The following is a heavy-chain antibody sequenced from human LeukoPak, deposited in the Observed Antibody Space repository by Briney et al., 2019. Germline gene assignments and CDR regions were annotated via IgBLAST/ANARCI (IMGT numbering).Heavy chain of an antibody. CDR1: GFTVSSNH. V-gene: IGHV3-53*01. D-gene: IGHD3-3*01. CDR3: ARGPSYYDFWSGLRGRNYYYYYMDV. CDR2: IYSGGST. J-gene: IGHJ6*03. Sequence: PGGSLRLSCAASGFTVSSNHMSWVRQAPGKGLEWVSVIYSGGSTYYADSVKGRFTISRDNSKNTLYLQMNSLRAEDTAVYYCARGPSYYDFWSGLRGRNYYYYYMDVWGKGTTVTVSS.